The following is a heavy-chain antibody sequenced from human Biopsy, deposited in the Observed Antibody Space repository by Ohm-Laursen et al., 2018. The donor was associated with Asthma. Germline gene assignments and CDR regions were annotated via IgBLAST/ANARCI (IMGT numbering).Heavy chain of an antibody. D-gene: IGHD3-22*01. CDR1: GFAVSRDY. J-gene: IGHJ4*02. CDR3: ARGDSSNWPHYYFDY. Sequence: SLRLSCAASGFAVSRDYMFWVRQAPGKGLEWVSVIYSGGTSHNADSVQGRVTISRDYSKNTLYLQMHSLRAEDTAVYYCARGDSSNWPHYYFDYWGQGTLVTVSS. CDR2: IYSGGTS. V-gene: IGHV3-53*01.